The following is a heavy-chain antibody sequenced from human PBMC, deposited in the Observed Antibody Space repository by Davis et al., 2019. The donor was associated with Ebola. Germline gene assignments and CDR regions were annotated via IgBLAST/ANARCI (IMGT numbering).Heavy chain of an antibody. CDR1: GGSISSSNW. J-gene: IGHJ6*04. Sequence: SETLSLTCAVSGGSISSSNWWSWVRQPPGKGLEWIGEIYHSGSTNYNPSLKSRVTISVDKSKNQFSLKLSSVTAADTAVYYCARIDSITMVRGVLYYYYGMDVWGKGTTVTVSS. CDR2: IYHSGST. V-gene: IGHV4-4*02. D-gene: IGHD3-10*01. CDR3: ARIDSITMVRGVLYYYYGMDV.